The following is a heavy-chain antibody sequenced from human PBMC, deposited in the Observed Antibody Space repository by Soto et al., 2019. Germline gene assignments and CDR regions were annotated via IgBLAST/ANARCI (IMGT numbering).Heavy chain of an antibody. CDR1: GGSISSYY. CDR2: IYYSGST. V-gene: IGHV4-59*01. D-gene: IGHD4-17*01. CDR3: ARADYGDLFDY. J-gene: IGHJ4*02. Sequence: SETLSLTCTVSGGSISSYYWSWIRQPPGKGLEWIGYIYYSGSTNYNPSLKSRVTISVDTSKNQFSLKLSSVTAADTAVYYCARADYGDLFDYWGQGTLVTVSS.